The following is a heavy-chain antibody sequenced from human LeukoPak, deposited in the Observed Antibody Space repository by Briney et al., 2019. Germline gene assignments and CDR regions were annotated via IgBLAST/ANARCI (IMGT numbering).Heavy chain of an antibody. Sequence: ASAKVSCKASGYTFTDYYMHWVRQAPGQGLEWMGWINPKSRATNYAQNFQGRVTLTRDTSISTAYMELSRLRSDDTAVYYCARASSAPTYYDFWSGYLGAGFDYWGQGTLVTVSS. CDR3: ARASSAPTYYDFWSGYLGAGFDY. CDR2: INPKSRAT. CDR1: GYTFTDYY. D-gene: IGHD3-3*01. J-gene: IGHJ4*02. V-gene: IGHV1-2*02.